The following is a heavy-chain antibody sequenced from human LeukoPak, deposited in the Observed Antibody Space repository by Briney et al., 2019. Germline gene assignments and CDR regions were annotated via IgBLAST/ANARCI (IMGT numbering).Heavy chain of an antibody. CDR3: AKDQAGAILYFDY. CDR2: ITSDGTST. D-gene: IGHD1-26*01. J-gene: IGHJ4*02. CDR1: EFSFSITW. Sequence: GGSLRLSCAASEFSFSITWMHWVRQPPGQGLVWVARITSDGTSTSYAESVKGRFTISRDNAKNTLYLQMNSLRAEDTALYYCAKDQAGAILYFDYWGQGTLVSASS. V-gene: IGHV3-74*03.